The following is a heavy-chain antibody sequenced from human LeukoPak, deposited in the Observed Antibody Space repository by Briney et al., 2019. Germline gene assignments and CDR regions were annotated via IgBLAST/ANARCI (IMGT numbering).Heavy chain of an antibody. D-gene: IGHD3-10*01. CDR1: GFTFDDYV. CDR3: AKVGASGSSTYFDY. J-gene: IGHJ4*02. Sequence: GGSLRLSCAASGFTFDDYVKHWVRQAPGKGLEWVSGISWNSGSIGYADSVKGRFTISRDNAKNSLYLQMNSLRAEDTALYYCAKVGASGSSTYFDYWGQGTLVTVSS. CDR2: ISWNSGSI. V-gene: IGHV3-9*01.